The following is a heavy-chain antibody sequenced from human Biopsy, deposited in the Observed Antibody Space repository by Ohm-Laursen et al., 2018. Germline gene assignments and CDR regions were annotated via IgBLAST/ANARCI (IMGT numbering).Heavy chain of an antibody. V-gene: IGHV4-31*03. CDR1: GVSINGGRYY. CDR3: ARPTNARAGGAPFDI. Sequence: TLSLTCTVSGVSINGGRYYWNWIRHHPGKGLEWIGNIFYSANTYYNPSLKSRVTISVDTSKNQFSLKLSSVTAADTAEYYCARPTNARAGGAPFDIWGQGTMVTVSS. CDR2: IFYSANT. J-gene: IGHJ3*02. D-gene: IGHD1-1*01.